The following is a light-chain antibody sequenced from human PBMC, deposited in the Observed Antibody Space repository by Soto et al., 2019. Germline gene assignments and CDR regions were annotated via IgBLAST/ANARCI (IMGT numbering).Light chain of an antibody. CDR2: EDN. J-gene: IGLJ2*01. CDR3: QSYDSDYVL. V-gene: IGLV6-57*04. CDR1: SGSIASNY. Sequence: NFMLTQPHSVSESPGKTVTISCTRGSGSIASNYVQWYQQRPGSAPTTVIYEDNQRPSGVPDRFSGSIDSSSNSASLTISGLQTEDEADYYCQSYDSDYVLFGGGTKLTVL.